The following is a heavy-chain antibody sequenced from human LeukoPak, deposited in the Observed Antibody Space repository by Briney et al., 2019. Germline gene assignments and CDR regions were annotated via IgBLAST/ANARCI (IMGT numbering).Heavy chain of an antibody. D-gene: IGHD5-18*01. Sequence: ASVKVSCKASGYTSTSYAIHWVRQAPGQSLEWMGWIHAGGGDPKYSQKFQDRVTFTRDTSASTAYMELNSLRSEDAAVYYCARERTAGYGKARFDYWGQGTLVTVSS. CDR3: ARERTAGYGKARFDY. J-gene: IGHJ4*02. CDR1: GYTSTSYA. V-gene: IGHV1-3*01. CDR2: IHAGGGDP.